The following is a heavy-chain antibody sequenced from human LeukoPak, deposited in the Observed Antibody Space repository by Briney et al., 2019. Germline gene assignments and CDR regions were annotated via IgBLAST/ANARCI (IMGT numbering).Heavy chain of an antibody. CDR3: ASPSEDSSGWESFDY. CDR1: GGSISSYY. V-gene: IGHV4-59*07. CDR2: IYYSGST. J-gene: IGHJ4*02. Sequence: PSDTLSLTCTVSGGSISSYYWIWIRQPPAKGLAWIGYIYYSGSTNYNPSLKRRVTISVDTSKNQFSLKLSSVTAADTAVYYCASPSEDSSGWESFDYWGQGTLVTVSS. D-gene: IGHD6-19*01.